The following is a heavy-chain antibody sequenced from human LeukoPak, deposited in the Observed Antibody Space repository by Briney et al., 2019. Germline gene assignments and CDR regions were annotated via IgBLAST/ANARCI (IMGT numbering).Heavy chain of an antibody. CDR2: ISFDGSNK. J-gene: IGHJ4*02. CDR3: AKDVDYYDSSGYYPLSYFDY. Sequence: GGSLRLSCAASGFTFSNCAMHWVRQAPGKGLEWVAAISFDGSNKYYADSVKGRFTISRDNSKDTLYLQMNSLRAEDTAVYYCAKDVDYYDSSGYYPLSYFDYWGQGTLVTVSS. CDR1: GFTFSNCA. D-gene: IGHD3-22*01. V-gene: IGHV3-30*04.